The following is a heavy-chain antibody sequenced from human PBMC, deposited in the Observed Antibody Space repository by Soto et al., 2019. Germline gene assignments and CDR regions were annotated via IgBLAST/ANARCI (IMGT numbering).Heavy chain of an antibody. Sequence: PGGSLRLSCAASGFTFSSYAMHWVRQAPGKGLEYFSAITSNGGNTDYASSVKGRFTISRDNSKNTLYLQMNSLRAEDTAVYYCATLLWFGDQYYNEYYYGMDVWGQGTTVTVSS. J-gene: IGHJ6*02. CDR1: GFTFSSYA. CDR2: ITSNGGNT. V-gene: IGHV3-64*04. CDR3: ATLLWFGDQYYNEYYYGMDV. D-gene: IGHD3-10*01.